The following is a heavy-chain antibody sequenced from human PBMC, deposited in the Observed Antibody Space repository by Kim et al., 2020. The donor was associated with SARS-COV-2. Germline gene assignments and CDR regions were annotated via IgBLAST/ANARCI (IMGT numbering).Heavy chain of an antibody. CDR3: ARGAGGGIWFGEFFGPQYYYYGMDV. D-gene: IGHD3-10*01. CDR2: INHSGST. CDR1: GGSFSGYY. Sequence: SETLSLTCAVYGGSFSGYYWSWIRQPPGKGLEWIGEINHSGSTNYNPSLKSRVTISVDTSKNQFSLKLSSVTAADTAVYYCARGAGGGIWFGEFFGPQYYYYGMDVWGQGTTVTVSS. V-gene: IGHV4-34*01. J-gene: IGHJ6*02.